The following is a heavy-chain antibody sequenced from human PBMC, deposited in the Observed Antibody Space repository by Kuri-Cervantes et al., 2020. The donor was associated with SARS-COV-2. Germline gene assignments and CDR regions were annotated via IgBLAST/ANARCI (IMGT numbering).Heavy chain of an antibody. Sequence: GSLRLSCTVSGGSISSYYWSWIRQPPGKGLEWIGYIYYSGSTNYNPSLKSRVTISVDTSKNQFSLKLSSVTAADTAVYYCARSTLPAARYNWFDPWGQGTLVTVSS. CDR3: ARSTLPAARYNWFDP. CDR2: IYYSGST. V-gene: IGHV4-59*01. CDR1: GGSISSYY. D-gene: IGHD2-2*01. J-gene: IGHJ5*02.